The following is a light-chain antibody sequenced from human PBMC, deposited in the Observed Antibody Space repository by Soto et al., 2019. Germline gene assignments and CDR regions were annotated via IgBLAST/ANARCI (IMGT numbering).Light chain of an antibody. Sequence: QSVLTQPRSVSGSPGQSVTISCTGTSSDVGGYNYVSWYQQHPGKAPKLMIYDVSKRPSGVPDRFSGSKSGNTASLTISGLQAEDEDDYYCCSYAGSYTLFGTGTKVTVL. CDR1: SSDVGGYNY. CDR2: DVS. V-gene: IGLV2-11*01. J-gene: IGLJ1*01. CDR3: CSYAGSYTL.